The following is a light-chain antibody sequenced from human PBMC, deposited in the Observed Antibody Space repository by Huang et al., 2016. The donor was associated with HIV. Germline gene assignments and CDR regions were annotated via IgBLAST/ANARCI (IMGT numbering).Light chain of an antibody. CDR3: QQSYSTPLT. V-gene: IGKV1-39*01. J-gene: IGKJ4*01. CDR1: QSISSY. Sequence: DIQMTQSPSSLSASVGDRVNITCRASQSISSYLNWYQQKPGKAPKLLFYAASSLPSGVPSRFSGSGSGTDFTLTISSLQPEDFATYYCQQSYSTPLTFGGGTKVEIK. CDR2: AAS.